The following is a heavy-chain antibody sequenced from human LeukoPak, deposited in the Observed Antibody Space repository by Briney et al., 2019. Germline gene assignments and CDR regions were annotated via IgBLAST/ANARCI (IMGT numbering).Heavy chain of an antibody. D-gene: IGHD1-26*01. V-gene: IGHV4-4*07. CDR3: ASYSGGYAYYGY. J-gene: IGHJ4*02. Sequence: SETLSLTCTVSGGSISSYYWSWIRQPAGKGLEWIGRIYPSGSTNYNPSLKGRATMSVDTSKNQFSLKLSSVTAADTAVYYCASYSGGYAYYGYWGRGTLVTVSS. CDR2: IYPSGST. CDR1: GGSISSYY.